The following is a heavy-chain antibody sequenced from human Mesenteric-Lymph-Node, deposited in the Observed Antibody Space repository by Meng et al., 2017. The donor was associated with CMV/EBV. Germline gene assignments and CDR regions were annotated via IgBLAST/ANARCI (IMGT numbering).Heavy chain of an antibody. Sequence: SETLSLTCSVSGGSISAYSWTWLRQSPGKGLEWFGAISHSGGIDYNPSLKSRLTISLDTSKNQVSLQLTSVTAVDTAVYYCATSKGYCSSPACYPAFDFWGQGTRVTVSS. J-gene: IGHJ3*01. CDR3: ATSKGYCSSPACYPAFDF. V-gene: IGHV4-59*01. CDR2: ISHSGGI. D-gene: IGHD2-2*01. CDR1: GGSISAYS.